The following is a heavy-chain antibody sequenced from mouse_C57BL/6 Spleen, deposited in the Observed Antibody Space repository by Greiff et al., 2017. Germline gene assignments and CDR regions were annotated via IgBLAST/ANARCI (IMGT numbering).Heavy chain of an antibody. CDR1: GYTFTDYE. CDR2: IDPETGGT. CDR3: TRRDYSSYVYYFDY. Sequence: QVQLKQSGAELVRPGASVTLSCKASGYTFTDYEMHWVKQTPVHGLEWIGAIDPETGGTAYNQKFKGKAILTADKSSSTAYMALRSLTSEDSAVYYCTRRDYSSYVYYFDYWGQGTTLTVSS. V-gene: IGHV1-15*01. J-gene: IGHJ2*01. D-gene: IGHD1-1*01.